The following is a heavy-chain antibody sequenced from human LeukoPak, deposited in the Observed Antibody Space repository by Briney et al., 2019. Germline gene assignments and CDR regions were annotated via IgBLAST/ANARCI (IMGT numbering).Heavy chain of an antibody. CDR3: ARVNPVPYSSEVCRDY. V-gene: IGHV1-69*04. J-gene: IGHJ4*02. D-gene: IGHD1-26*01. CDR1: GGTFSSYA. Sequence: GASVKVSCKASGGTFSSYAISWVRQASGQGLEWMGRIIPILGIANYAQKFQGRVTITADKSTSTAYMELSSLRSEDTAVYYCARVNPVPYSSEVCRDYWGQGTLVTVSS. CDR2: IIPILGIA.